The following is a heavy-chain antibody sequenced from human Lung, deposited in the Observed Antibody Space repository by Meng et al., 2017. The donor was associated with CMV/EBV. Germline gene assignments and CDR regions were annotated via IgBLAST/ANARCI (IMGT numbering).Heavy chain of an antibody. CDR3: AKTFWTGYGPFDL. CDR2: ISGGSGDT. Sequence: ETLSLTCAASGFTFGNYVMTWVRQAPGKGLEWVSSISGGSGDTHYASPVHGRFSISRDDSKNTLYLQMNSLRDEDTAVYYCAKTFWTGYGPFDLWGQGTMVTGSS. CDR1: GFTFGNYV. V-gene: IGHV3-23*01. J-gene: IGHJ3*01. D-gene: IGHD3/OR15-3a*01.